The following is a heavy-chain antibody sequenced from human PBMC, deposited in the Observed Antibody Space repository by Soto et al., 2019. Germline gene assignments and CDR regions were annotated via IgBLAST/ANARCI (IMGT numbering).Heavy chain of an antibody. D-gene: IGHD2-15*01. V-gene: IGHV3-23*01. CDR1: GFTFSSYA. J-gene: IGHJ3*02. CDR3: ATSLPPYGSGGSCPGDAFDI. Sequence: GGSLRLSCAPSGFTFSSYAMSWVRQAPGKGLEWVSAARGSGGSTYYADSVKGRFTMSRDNSKNTLYLRMSSLSAEGTGVYYCATSLPPYGSGGSCPGDAFDIWGQGTMVTVSS. CDR2: ARGSGGST.